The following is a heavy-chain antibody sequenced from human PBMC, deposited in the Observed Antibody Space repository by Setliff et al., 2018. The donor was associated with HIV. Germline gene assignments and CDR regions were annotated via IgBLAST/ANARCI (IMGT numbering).Heavy chain of an antibody. CDR3: ARARYSSGYYVSFDY. CDR2: TRNKANSYTT. Sequence: GGSLRLSCAASGFTFSNAWMSWVRQAPGKGLEWVGRTRNKANSYTTEYAASVKGRISISRDDSKNSVYLQMNSLKTEDTAVYYCARARYSSGYYVSFDYWGQGTLVTVSS. CDR1: GFTFSNAW. D-gene: IGHD6-19*01. V-gene: IGHV3-72*01. J-gene: IGHJ4*02.